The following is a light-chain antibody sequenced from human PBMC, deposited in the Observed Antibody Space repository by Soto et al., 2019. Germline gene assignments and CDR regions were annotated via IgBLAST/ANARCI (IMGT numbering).Light chain of an antibody. CDR1: QSVSSN. V-gene: IGKV3-15*01. J-gene: IGKJ2*01. Sequence: EIVMTQSPATLSVSPGERATLSCRASQSVSSNLAWYQQKPGQAPRLLIYGASTRAPGIPARFSGSGSGTEFTHTISSLQSEDFAVYYCQQYNNWPPYTFGQGTKLEIK. CDR2: GAS. CDR3: QQYNNWPPYT.